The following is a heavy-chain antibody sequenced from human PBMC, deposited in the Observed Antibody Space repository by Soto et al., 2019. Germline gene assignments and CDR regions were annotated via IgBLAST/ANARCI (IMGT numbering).Heavy chain of an antibody. CDR1: GYTPPEIS. J-gene: IGHJ6*02. D-gene: IGHD4-17*01. Sequence: ASMKGSCKVFGYTPPEISMHWGRQGPGKRVEWMGGFDPEDGETIYAQKFQGRVTMTEDTSTDTAYMELSSLRSGDTAVYYCATLSRLRSYYYYYGMDVWGQGTTVTVSS. V-gene: IGHV1-24*01. CDR3: ATLSRLRSYYYYYGMDV. CDR2: FDPEDGET.